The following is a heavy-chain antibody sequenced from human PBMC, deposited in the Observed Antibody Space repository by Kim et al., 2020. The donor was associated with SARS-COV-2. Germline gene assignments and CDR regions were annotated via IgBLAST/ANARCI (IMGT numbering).Heavy chain of an antibody. D-gene: IGHD3-3*01. Sequence: GGSLRLSCAASGFTFSSYWMSWVRQAPGKGLEWVANIKQDGSEKYYVDSVKGRFTISRDNAKNSLYLQMNSLRAEDTAVYYCARVETYYDFWSGRQIPNYYYYYYMDVWGKGTTVTVSS. V-gene: IGHV3-7*01. J-gene: IGHJ6*03. CDR1: GFTFSSYW. CDR3: ARVETYYDFWSGRQIPNYYYYYYMDV. CDR2: IKQDGSEK.